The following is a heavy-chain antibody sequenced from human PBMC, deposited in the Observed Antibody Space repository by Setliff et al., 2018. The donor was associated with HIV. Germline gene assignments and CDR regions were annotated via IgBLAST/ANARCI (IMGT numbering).Heavy chain of an antibody. CDR3: ARGKNYYDSSGYHY. J-gene: IGHJ4*02. D-gene: IGHD3-22*01. Sequence: LSLTCAVYGASFSDYYWSWIRQSPGKGLEWIGEINHIGGNTNHNPSLKSRVTISVDTSKNQFSLKLSSVTAADTAVYYCARGKNYYDSSGYHYWGQGTLVTVSS. CDR1: GASFSDYY. V-gene: IGHV4-34*01. CDR2: INHIGGNT.